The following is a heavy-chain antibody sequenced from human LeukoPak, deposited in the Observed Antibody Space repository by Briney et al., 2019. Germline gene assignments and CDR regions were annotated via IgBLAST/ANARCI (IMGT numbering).Heavy chain of an antibody. CDR3: AKDSPPGIAAAGGLDSYFDY. CDR1: GFTFSSYG. CDR2: IWYDGSNK. D-gene: IGHD6-13*01. Sequence: PGGSLRLSCAASGFTFSSYGMHWVRQAPGKGLEWVAVIWYDGSNKYYADSVKGRFTISRDNSKNTLYLQMNSLRAEDTAVYYCAKDSPPGIAAAGGLDSYFDYWGQGTLVTVSS. V-gene: IGHV3-33*06. J-gene: IGHJ4*02.